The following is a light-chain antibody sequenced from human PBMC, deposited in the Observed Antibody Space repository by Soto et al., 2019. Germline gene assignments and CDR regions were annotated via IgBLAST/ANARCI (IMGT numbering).Light chain of an antibody. Sequence: DIQVTQSPSTLSTSLGDRVTITSRPSQSIARWLDWYQQKPGKAPKIXIYDASCLESGVPSLFSGSGSGTEFTLTISSLQPDDCETYYCQQYNSYPRTFGQGTKVDIK. V-gene: IGKV1-5*01. CDR3: QQYNSYPRT. CDR1: QSIARW. J-gene: IGKJ1*01. CDR2: DAS.